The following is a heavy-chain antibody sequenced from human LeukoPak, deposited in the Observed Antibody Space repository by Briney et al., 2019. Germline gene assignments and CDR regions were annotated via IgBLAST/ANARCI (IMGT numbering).Heavy chain of an antibody. V-gene: IGHV3-48*03. CDR3: ARAPQVAYFDY. Sequence: PGGSLRLSCAASGFTFTNYEMNWVRQAPGKGLEWVSYISNRGNTIYYADSVKGRFTISRDNAKNLLYLQMNSLRAEDTAVYYCARAPQVAYFDYWGQGTLVTVSS. D-gene: IGHD5-12*01. J-gene: IGHJ4*02. CDR2: ISNRGNTI. CDR1: GFTFTNYE.